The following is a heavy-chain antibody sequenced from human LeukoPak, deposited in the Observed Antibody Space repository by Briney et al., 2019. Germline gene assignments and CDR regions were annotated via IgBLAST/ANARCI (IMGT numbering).Heavy chain of an antibody. Sequence: GGSLRLSCSASGFTVSSNYMSWVRQAPGKGLEWVSVIYSGGSTYYADSVKGRFTISRDNSKNTVYLQMNSLRAEDTAVYYCAYHDYGDYGDFDYWGQGTLVTVSS. J-gene: IGHJ4*02. CDR1: GFTVSSNY. CDR2: IYSGGST. V-gene: IGHV3-53*01. CDR3: AYHDYGDYGDFDY. D-gene: IGHD4-17*01.